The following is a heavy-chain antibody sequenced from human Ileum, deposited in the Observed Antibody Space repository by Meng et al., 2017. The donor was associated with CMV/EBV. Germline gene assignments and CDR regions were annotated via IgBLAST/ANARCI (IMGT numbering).Heavy chain of an antibody. Sequence: ETLSLTRTVSGGSVSSGSSYLSWIRQPPGKGLEWIGYIYYSGSTNYNPSLKSRVTISVDTSKNQFSLKLSSVTAADTAVYYCATSDYWGQGTLVTVSS. V-gene: IGHV4-61*01. CDR3: ATSDY. CDR1: GGSVSSGSSY. J-gene: IGHJ4*02. CDR2: IYYSGST.